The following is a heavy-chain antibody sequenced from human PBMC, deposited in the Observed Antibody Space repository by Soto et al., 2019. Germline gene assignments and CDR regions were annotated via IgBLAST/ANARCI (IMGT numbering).Heavy chain of an antibody. V-gene: IGHV3-23*01. J-gene: IGHJ1*01. D-gene: IGHD4-17*01. CDR3: ASDRGTTTVTFDAFQH. CDR2: IIGSGDSA. Sequence: EVQLLESGGGLVQPGGSLRLSCAASGFSFNSYSMSWVRQAPGKGLEWVAGIIGSGDSAYYADSVKGRFTISRDNSKKTPSLQMHSLRAGDTAIYYCASDRGTTTVTFDAFQHWGQGTLVAVSS. CDR1: GFSFNSYS.